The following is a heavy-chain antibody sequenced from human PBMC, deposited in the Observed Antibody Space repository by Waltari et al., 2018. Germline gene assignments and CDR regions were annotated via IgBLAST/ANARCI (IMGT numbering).Heavy chain of an antibody. Sequence: QLQLQESGPGLVKPSETLSLTCPVSGGSISSSSYYWGWIRQPPGKGLEWIGSIYYSGSTYYNPSLKSRVTISVDTSKNQFSLKLSSVTAADTAVYYCARLIRYSYAMWGQGTLVTVSS. CDR3: ARLIRYSYAM. CDR1: GGSISSSSYY. CDR2: IYYSGST. D-gene: IGHD5-18*01. J-gene: IGHJ4*02. V-gene: IGHV4-39*01.